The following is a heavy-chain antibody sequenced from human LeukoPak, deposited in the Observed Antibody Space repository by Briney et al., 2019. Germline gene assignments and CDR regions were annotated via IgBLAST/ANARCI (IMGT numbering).Heavy chain of an antibody. J-gene: IGHJ3*02. Sequence: GGSLRLSCAASGFAFSDYYMSWIRQAPGKGLEWVSYISSSGSTIYYADSVKGRFTISRDNAKNSLYLQMSSLRAEDTAVYYCARAAAQSAFDIWGQGTMVTVSS. D-gene: IGHD6-25*01. CDR3: ARAAAQSAFDI. CDR2: ISSSGSTI. CDR1: GFAFSDYY. V-gene: IGHV3-11*04.